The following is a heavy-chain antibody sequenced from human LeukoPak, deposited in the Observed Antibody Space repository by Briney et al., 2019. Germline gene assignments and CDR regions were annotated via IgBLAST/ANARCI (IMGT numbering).Heavy chain of an antibody. CDR1: GSTFRNHG. Sequence: GGSLRLSCAASGSTFRNHGMHWVRQAPGKGLEWVAVVWYDGSNQYYADTVKGRFTISRDNSKNTLYLQMTSLRAEDTAVYYCARDIASVRMDVWGQGTTVTVSS. CDR2: VWYDGSNQ. CDR3: ARDIASVRMDV. V-gene: IGHV3-33*01. J-gene: IGHJ6*02. D-gene: IGHD2-15*01.